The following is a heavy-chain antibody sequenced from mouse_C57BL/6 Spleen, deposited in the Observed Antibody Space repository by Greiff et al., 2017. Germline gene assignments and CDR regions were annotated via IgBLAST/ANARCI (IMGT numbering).Heavy chain of an antibody. J-gene: IGHJ1*03. CDR2: INYDGSST. CDR3: ARAQSPWYFDV. V-gene: IGHV5-16*01. Sequence: EVQRVESEGGLVQPGSSMKLSCTASGFTFSDYYMAWVRQVPEKGLEWVANINYDGSSTYYLDSLKSRFIISRDNAKNILYLQMSSLKSEDTATYYCARAQSPWYFDVWGTGTTVTVSS. CDR1: GFTFSDYY.